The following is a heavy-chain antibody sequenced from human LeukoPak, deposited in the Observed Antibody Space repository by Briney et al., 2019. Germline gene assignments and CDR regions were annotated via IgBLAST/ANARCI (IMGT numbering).Heavy chain of an antibody. CDR1: GFTFSSYS. CDR2: ISSSSSYI. Sequence: PGGSLRLSCAASGFTFSSYSMNWVRQAPGKGLEWVSSISSSSSYIYYADSVKGRFTISRDNAKSSLYLQMNSLRAEDTAVYYCARDNYYDSSGPDYWGQGTLVTVSS. CDR3: ARDNYYDSSGPDY. J-gene: IGHJ4*02. D-gene: IGHD3-22*01. V-gene: IGHV3-21*01.